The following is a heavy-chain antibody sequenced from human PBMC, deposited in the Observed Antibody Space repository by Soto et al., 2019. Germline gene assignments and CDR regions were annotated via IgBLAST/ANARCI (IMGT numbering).Heavy chain of an antibody. J-gene: IGHJ4*02. Sequence: SETLSLTCAVYGGSFSGYYWSWIRQPPGKGLEWIGEINHSGSTNYNPSLKSRVTISVDTSKNQFSLKLSSVTAADTAVYYCVRYSSSWYRRGYFDYWGQGTLVTVSS. CDR1: GGSFSGYY. CDR2: INHSGST. V-gene: IGHV4-34*01. D-gene: IGHD6-13*01. CDR3: VRYSSSWYRRGYFDY.